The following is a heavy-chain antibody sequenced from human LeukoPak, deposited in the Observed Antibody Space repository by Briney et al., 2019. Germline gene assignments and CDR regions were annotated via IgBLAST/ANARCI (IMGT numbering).Heavy chain of an antibody. D-gene: IGHD3/OR15-3a*01. J-gene: IGHJ4*02. CDR1: KFTFSDYW. Sequence: PGGSLRLSCAASKFTFSDYWMTWVCQAPGKGPEWVAYMNQFGTEIKYLDSVKGRFTISRDNAKNSLYLWMTSLRADDTAVYYCARGTYYYEFWGQGTLVTVSS. V-gene: IGHV3-7*04. CDR2: MNQFGTEI. CDR3: ARGTYYYEF.